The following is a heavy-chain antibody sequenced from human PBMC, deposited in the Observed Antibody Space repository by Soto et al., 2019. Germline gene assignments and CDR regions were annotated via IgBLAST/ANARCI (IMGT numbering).Heavy chain of an antibody. CDR3: AVGRFGELLYR. V-gene: IGHV1-2*02. CDR2: INPNSGGK. Sequence: ASVKVSCKASGYTFTGYYMHWVRQAPGKGLEWMGWINPNSGGKNYAQKFQGRVTMTRDTSISTAYMELSRLRSDDTAVYYCAVGRFGELLYRWGQGTLVTVSS. D-gene: IGHD3-10*01. CDR1: GYTFTGYY. J-gene: IGHJ4*02.